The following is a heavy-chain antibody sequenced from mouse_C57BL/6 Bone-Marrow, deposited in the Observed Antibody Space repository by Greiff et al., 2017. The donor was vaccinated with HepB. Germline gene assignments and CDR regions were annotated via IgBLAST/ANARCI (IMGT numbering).Heavy chain of an antibody. CDR2: ISSGGSYT. CDR1: GFTFSSYG. CDR3: ARSNLLWSPLDY. J-gene: IGHJ2*01. D-gene: IGHD2-1*01. V-gene: IGHV5-6*01. Sequence: EVQRVESGGDLVKPGGSLKLSCAASGFTFSSYGMSWVRQTPDKRLEWVATISSGGSYTSYPDSVKGRFTISRDNAKNTLYLQMSSLKSEDTAMYYCARSNLLWSPLDYWGQGTTLTVSS.